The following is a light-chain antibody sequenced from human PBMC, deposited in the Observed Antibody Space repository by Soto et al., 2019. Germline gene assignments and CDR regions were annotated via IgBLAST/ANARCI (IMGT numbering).Light chain of an antibody. V-gene: IGLV2-11*01. Sequence: QSVLTQPRSVSGSPGQSVTISCIGTSSDVGGYDFVSWYQHHPGKAPKYMIYDVNKRPSGVPDRFSGSKSGNMASLTISGLQAEDEADYYCCSYAGGYSWVFGGGTKVTVL. CDR3: CSYAGGYSWV. CDR1: SSDVGGYDF. J-gene: IGLJ3*02. CDR2: DVN.